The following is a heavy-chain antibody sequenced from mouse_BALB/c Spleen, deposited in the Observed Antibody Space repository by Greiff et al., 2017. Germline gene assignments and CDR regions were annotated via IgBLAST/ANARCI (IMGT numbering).Heavy chain of an antibody. CDR3: ARYGNYPFAY. Sequence: EVQLVESGGGLVKPGGSLKLPCAASGFTFSSYAMSWVRQTPEKRLEWVASISSGGSTYYPDSVKGRFTISRDNARNILYLQMSSLRSEDTAMYYCARYGNYPFAYWGQGTLVTVSA. V-gene: IGHV5-6-5*01. CDR2: ISSGGST. D-gene: IGHD2-1*01. CDR1: GFTFSSYA. J-gene: IGHJ3*01.